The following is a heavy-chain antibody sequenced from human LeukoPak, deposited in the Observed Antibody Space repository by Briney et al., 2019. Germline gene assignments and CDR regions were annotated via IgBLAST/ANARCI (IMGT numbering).Heavy chain of an antibody. CDR3: ARHHYYDSSGYYSYYFDY. V-gene: IGHV4-59*08. Sequence: SETLSLTCTVSGGSFSSYYWSWIRQPPGKGLEWIGYIYSSGTTNYDPSLKGRGTISIDTSKNQFSLKLTSVTAADTAVYYCARHHYYDSSGYYSYYFDYWGQGTLVTVSS. CDR1: GGSFSSYY. D-gene: IGHD3-22*01. J-gene: IGHJ4*02. CDR2: IYSSGTT.